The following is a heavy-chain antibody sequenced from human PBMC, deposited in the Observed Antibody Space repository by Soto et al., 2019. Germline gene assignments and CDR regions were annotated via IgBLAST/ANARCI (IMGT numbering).Heavy chain of an antibody. D-gene: IGHD6-19*01. J-gene: IGHJ3*02. CDR2: IIPILGTP. V-gene: IGHV1-69*11. Sequence: QVQLVQSVAEVKKPGSSVKFSCKASGGTFSSYAIIWVRQAPGQGLEWLGRIIPILGTPNYAQKFQGRVTIIAEESTSTAYMALRSLRVDVMEVYYCARGIAVAGIAFDIWCQGTMVTVSS. CDR1: GGTFSSYA. CDR3: ARGIAVAGIAFDI.